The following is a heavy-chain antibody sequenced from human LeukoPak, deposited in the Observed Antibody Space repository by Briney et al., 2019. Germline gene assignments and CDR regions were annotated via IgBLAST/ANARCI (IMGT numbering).Heavy chain of an antibody. CDR3: AREMIAVAGYFDY. Sequence: PGGSLRLSCAASGFTFSSYAMHWVRQAPGKGLEWVAVISYDGSNKYYADSVKGRFTISRDNSKNTLYLQMNSLRAEDTAVYYCAREMIAVAGYFDYWGQGTLVTVSS. J-gene: IGHJ4*02. CDR2: ISYDGSNK. D-gene: IGHD6-19*01. V-gene: IGHV3-30-3*01. CDR1: GFTFSSYA.